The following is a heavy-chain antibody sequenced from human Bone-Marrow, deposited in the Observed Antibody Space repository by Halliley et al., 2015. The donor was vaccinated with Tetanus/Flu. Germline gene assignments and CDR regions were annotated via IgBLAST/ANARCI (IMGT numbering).Heavy chain of an antibody. Sequence: SFDGSEKYYAASVKGRFTISRDNPANTLYLQMSSLRREDTAVYFCVKDLGYCRGANCYLALGLDTWGHGSLVTVSS. D-gene: IGHD2-15*01. CDR3: VKDLGYCRGANCYLALGLDT. J-gene: IGHJ5*01. CDR2: SFDGSEK. V-gene: IGHV3-30*18.